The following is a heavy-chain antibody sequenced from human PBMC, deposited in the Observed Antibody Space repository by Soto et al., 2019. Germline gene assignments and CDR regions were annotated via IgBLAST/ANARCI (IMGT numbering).Heavy chain of an antibody. CDR2: IIPILGIA. Sequence: SVKVSCKASGGTFSSYTISWVRQAPGQGLEWMGRIIPILGIANYAQKFQGRVTITADKSTSTAYIELSSLRSEDTAVYYCARDVGGSRFVYYFDYWGQGTLVTVSS. D-gene: IGHD1-26*01. CDR1: GGTFSSYT. V-gene: IGHV1-69*04. CDR3: ARDVGGSRFVYYFDY. J-gene: IGHJ4*02.